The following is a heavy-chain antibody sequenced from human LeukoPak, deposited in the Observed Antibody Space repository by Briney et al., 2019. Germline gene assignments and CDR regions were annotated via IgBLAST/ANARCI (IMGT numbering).Heavy chain of an antibody. D-gene: IGHD2-2*01. Sequence: GESLKISCKGSGYNFNTDWIGWVRQMPGKGLEWMGIICPDDSDTNYSPSFQGQVTISADKSISTAYLQWSSLKASDTAMYYCARASCSSTSCYYRSDWFDPWGQGTLVTVSS. V-gene: IGHV5-51*01. CDR2: ICPDDSDT. J-gene: IGHJ5*02. CDR1: GYNFNTDW. CDR3: ARASCSSTSCYYRSDWFDP.